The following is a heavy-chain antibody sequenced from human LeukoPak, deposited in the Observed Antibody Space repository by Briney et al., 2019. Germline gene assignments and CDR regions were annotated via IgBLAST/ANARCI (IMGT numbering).Heavy chain of an antibody. CDR3: ATLSAAGTSY. CDR2: FDPEDGET. Sequence: ASVKVSCKFSVYTLTELSMHWVRQAPGKGLEWMGGFDPEDGETIYAQKFQGRVTMTEDTSTDTAYMELSSLRSEDTAVYYCATLSAAGTSYWGQGTLVTVSS. V-gene: IGHV1-24*01. J-gene: IGHJ4*02. CDR1: VYTLTELS. D-gene: IGHD6-13*01.